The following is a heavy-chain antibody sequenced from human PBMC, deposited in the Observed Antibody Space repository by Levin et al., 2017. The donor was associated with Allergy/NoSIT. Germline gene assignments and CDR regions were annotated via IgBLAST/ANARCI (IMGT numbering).Heavy chain of an antibody. D-gene: IGHD3-10*01. CDR3: TREGTWFGDKVDL. J-gene: IGHJ5*02. CDR1: GLTFSTYV. Sequence: GGSLRLSCAASGLTFSTYVMSWVRQAPGKGLEWVSGISGSGGSTHYADSVKGRFTISRDNSKNTLYVQMKSLRADDTAVYYCTREGTWFGDKVDLWGQGTLVTVSS. CDR2: ISGSGGST. V-gene: IGHV3-23*01.